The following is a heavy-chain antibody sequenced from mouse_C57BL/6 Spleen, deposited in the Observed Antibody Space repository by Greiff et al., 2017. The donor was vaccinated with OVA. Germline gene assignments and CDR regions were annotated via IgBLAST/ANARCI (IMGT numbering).Heavy chain of an antibody. V-gene: IGHV5-4*03. CDR1: GFTFSSYA. J-gene: IGHJ2*01. Sequence: LVESGGGLVKPGGSLKLSCAASGFTFSSYAMSWVRQTPEKRLEWVATISDGGSYTYYPDNVKGRFTISRDNAKNTLYLQMSHLKSEDTAMYYCARRSSYPYYFDYWGQGTTLTVSS. CDR3: ARRSSYPYYFDY. D-gene: IGHD1-1*01. CDR2: ISDGGSYT.